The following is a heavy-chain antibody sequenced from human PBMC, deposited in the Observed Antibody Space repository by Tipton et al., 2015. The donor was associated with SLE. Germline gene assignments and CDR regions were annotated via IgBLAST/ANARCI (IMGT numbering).Heavy chain of an antibody. Sequence: TLSLTCTVSGFSITSGFNWGWIRQPPGKGLEWIGIIYHTGTTDYNPSLQRRVAISVDTSKNQFSLKLNSMTAADTAVYYCARDFGNVGRFDSWGQGTLVPVSP. D-gene: IGHD1-14*01. V-gene: IGHV4-38-2*02. CDR3: ARDFGNVGRFDS. CDR2: IYHTGTT. J-gene: IGHJ5*01. CDR1: GFSITSGFN.